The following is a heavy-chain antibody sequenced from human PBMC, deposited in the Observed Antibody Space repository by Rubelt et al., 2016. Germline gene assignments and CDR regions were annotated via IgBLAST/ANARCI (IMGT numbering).Heavy chain of an antibody. Sequence: QVQLQESGPGLVKPSETLSLTCTVSGGSISSYYWSWIRQPPGKELEWLASIQYTGSAYYNTSLKSRVTMSVDTSKNQFSLKRTSVTAADSAAYYCATGLQAQRSFDYWGQGTLVTVSS. CDR1: GGSISSYY. J-gene: IGHJ4*02. CDR3: ATGLQAQRSFDY. V-gene: IGHV4-59*04. CDR2: IQYTGSA. D-gene: IGHD1-1*01.